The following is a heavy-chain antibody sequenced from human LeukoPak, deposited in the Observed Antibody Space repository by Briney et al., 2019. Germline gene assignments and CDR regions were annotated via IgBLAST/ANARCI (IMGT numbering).Heavy chain of an antibody. Sequence: PSETLSLTCAVYGGSFSGYYWSWIRQPPGKGLEWIGEINHSGSTNYNPSLKSRVTISVDTSKNQFSLKLSSVTAADTAVYYCARGPLSGYYDILTGYYSGFDYWGQGTLVTVSS. D-gene: IGHD3-9*01. CDR3: ARGPLSGYYDILTGYYSGFDY. CDR1: GGSFSGYY. J-gene: IGHJ4*02. V-gene: IGHV4-34*01. CDR2: INHSGST.